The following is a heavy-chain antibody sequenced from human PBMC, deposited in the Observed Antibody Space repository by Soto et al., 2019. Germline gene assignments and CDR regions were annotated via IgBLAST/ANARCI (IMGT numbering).Heavy chain of an antibody. CDR1: GFTFSNAW. Sequence: GALRLSCAASGFTFSNAWMTWVRQAPGKGLGWVGRIKSNSDGGTTYYAAPVEGRFTISRDDSTNTVYLQMNSLKSEDTAVYYCTTTGTIDYWGQGTLVTVSS. V-gene: IGHV3-15*01. J-gene: IGHJ4*02. D-gene: IGHD1-1*01. CDR2: IKSNSDGGTT. CDR3: TTTGTIDY.